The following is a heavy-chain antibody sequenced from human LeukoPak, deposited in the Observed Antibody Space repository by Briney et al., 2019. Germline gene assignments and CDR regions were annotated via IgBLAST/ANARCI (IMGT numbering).Heavy chain of an antibody. J-gene: IGHJ6*03. CDR3: ARSPAHYYYYMDV. Sequence: SVKVSCKASGYTFTSYGISWVRQAPGPGLEWMGGIIPIFGTANYAQKFQGRVTITADESTSTAYMELSSLRSEDTAVYYCARSPAHYYYYMDVWGKGTTVTISS. CDR2: IIPIFGTA. CDR1: GYTFTSYG. V-gene: IGHV1-69*13.